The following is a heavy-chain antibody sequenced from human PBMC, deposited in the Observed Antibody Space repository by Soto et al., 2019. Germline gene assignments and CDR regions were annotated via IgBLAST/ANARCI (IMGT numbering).Heavy chain of an antibody. D-gene: IGHD6-13*01. CDR3: ARYRREAVAGYTLDN. CDR2: VYNSGST. Sequence: TETLYHPCTVSGGSISSNYWTWIRQPPGKGLEWIGYVYNSGSTNYNPSLKSRVTISEDTSKSQFSLKVNSMTAADTAVYYCARYRREAVAGYTLDNWGQGILVTVGS. J-gene: IGHJ4*02. CDR1: GGSISSNY. V-gene: IGHV4-59*01.